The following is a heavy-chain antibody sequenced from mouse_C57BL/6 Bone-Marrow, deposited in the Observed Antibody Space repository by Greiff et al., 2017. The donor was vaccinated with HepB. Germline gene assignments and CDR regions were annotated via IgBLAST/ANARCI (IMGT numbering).Heavy chain of an antibody. Sequence: ESNEYEFPSHAMSWVRKTPEKRLELVAAINSDGGSTYYPDTMERRFIISRDNTKKTLYLQMSSLRSEDTAVYYCARHDDYDGFAYWGQGTLVTVSA. V-gene: IGHV5-2*01. CDR1: EYEFPSHA. J-gene: IGHJ3*01. CDR3: ARHDDYDGFAY. D-gene: IGHD2-4*01. CDR2: INSDGGST.